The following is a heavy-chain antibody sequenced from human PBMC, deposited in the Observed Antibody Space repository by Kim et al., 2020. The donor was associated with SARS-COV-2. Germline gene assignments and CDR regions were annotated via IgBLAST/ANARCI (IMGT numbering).Heavy chain of an antibody. J-gene: IGHJ4*02. CDR2: ISSSGDNT. V-gene: IGHV3-23*01. D-gene: IGHD1-26*01. Sequence: GGSLRLSCGAFGFSFNTCAMAWVRQAPGKGLEWVSIISSSGDNTYYGDSVKGRFTISRDNSKNTLYLQMNSLRVEDTAIYYCARGHTGQLLHVCPDEWGQGTLVTVSS. CDR3: ARGHTGQLLHVCPDE. CDR1: GFSFNTCA.